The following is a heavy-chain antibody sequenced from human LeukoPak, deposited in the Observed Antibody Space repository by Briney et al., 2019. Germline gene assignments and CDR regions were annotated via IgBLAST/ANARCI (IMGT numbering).Heavy chain of an antibody. J-gene: IGHJ4*02. CDR3: ASLRGGVGAAD. CDR1: GVSISSSSYY. CDR2: IYGDGSFT. V-gene: IGHV3-74*01. Sequence: ETLSLTCTVSGVSISSSSYYWGWIRQPPGKGLVWVALIYGDGSFTRYADSVKGRFTISRDNAKNSLYLQMNSLRAEDTAVYYCASLRGGVGAADWGQGTLVTVSS. D-gene: IGHD1-26*01.